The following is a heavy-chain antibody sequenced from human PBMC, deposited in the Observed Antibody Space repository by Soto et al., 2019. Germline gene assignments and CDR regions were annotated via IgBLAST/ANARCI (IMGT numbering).Heavy chain of an antibody. J-gene: IGHJ4*02. V-gene: IGHV4-31*03. CDR2: IYYSGST. D-gene: IGHD3-22*01. Sequence: QVQLQESGPGLVKPSQTLSLTCTVSGGSISSGGYYWSWIRQHPGKGLEWIGYIYYSGSTNYNPSLKSRFTISVYTSKNQFSLKLSSVTAADTAVYYCAIENGSGYNNFDYWGQGTLVTVSS. CDR3: AIENGSGYNNFDY. CDR1: GGSISSGGYY.